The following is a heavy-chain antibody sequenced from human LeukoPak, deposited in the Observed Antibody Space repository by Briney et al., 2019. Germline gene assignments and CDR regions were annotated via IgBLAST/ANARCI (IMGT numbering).Heavy chain of an antibody. V-gene: IGHV3-7*01. Sequence: GGPLRISCTASGFSFSNHYMRWIRQAPGKGLEWVANINEDGSNKWHLGSVKGRFTVSRDNARNSLYLQMNSLRVEDTAVYYCTRVIVAVPGYFDYFDFWGQGVLVTVSS. J-gene: IGHJ4*02. D-gene: IGHD6-19*01. CDR3: TRVIVAVPGYFDYFDF. CDR2: INEDGSNK. CDR1: GFSFSNHY.